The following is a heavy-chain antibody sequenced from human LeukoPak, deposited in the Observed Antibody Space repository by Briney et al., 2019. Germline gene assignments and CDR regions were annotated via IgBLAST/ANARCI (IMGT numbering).Heavy chain of an antibody. CDR1: GYSFTSYW. D-gene: IGHD5-24*01. Sequence: GESLRISCQGSGYSFTSYWIGWVRQMPGKGLEWMGIIYPGGSETRYDPSFQGQVTISADRSTSTAYLQWSSLRASDTAMYYCARASRDGYNQNFDHWGQGTLVTVSS. CDR2: IYPGGSET. J-gene: IGHJ4*02. V-gene: IGHV5-51*01. CDR3: ARASRDGYNQNFDH.